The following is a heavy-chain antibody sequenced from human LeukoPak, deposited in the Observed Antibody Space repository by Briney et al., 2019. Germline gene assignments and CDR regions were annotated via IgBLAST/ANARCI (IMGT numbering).Heavy chain of an antibody. CDR2: IKQDGSEK. J-gene: IGHJ4*02. D-gene: IGHD3-22*01. V-gene: IGHV3-7*01. Sequence: GGSLRLSCAASGFTFSSYWMSWVRQAPGKGLEWVANIKQDGSEKYYVDSVKGRFTISRDNAKNSLYLQMNSLRAEDTAVYYCARVKYYYDSSGYYSVFDYWGQGTLVTVSS. CDR3: ARVKYYYDSSGYYSVFDY. CDR1: GFTFSSYW.